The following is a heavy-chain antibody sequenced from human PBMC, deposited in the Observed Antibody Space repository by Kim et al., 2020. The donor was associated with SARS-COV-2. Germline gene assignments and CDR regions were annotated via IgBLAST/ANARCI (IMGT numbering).Heavy chain of an antibody. D-gene: IGHD3-16*01. Sequence: ADSVKGRFTISSDNCKSTLYLQRNRLGAEDTAVYYCASDRGGDSYNFFDYWGQGALVTVSS. CDR3: ASDRGGDSYNFFDY. V-gene: IGHV3-30*01. J-gene: IGHJ4*02.